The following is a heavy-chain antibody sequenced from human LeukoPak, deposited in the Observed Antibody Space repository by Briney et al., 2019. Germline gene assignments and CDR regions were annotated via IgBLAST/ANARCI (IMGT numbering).Heavy chain of an antibody. Sequence: ASVKVSCKASGYTFTSYGISWVRQAPGQGLEWMVWISAYNGNTNYAQKLQGRVTMTTDTSTSTAYMELRSLRSDDTAVYYCARANFYCGGDCYSYFDYWGQGTLVTVSS. CDR3: ARANFYCGGDCYSYFDY. D-gene: IGHD2-21*01. V-gene: IGHV1-18*01. CDR2: ISAYNGNT. CDR1: GYTFTSYG. J-gene: IGHJ4*02.